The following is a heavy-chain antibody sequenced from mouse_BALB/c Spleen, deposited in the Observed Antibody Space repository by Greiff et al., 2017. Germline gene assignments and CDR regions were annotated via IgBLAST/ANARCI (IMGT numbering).Heavy chain of an antibody. V-gene: IGHV5-12-2*01. CDR3: ARHGTGRFAY. D-gene: IGHD4-1*01. CDR1: GFTFSSYT. Sequence: EVKLVESGGGLVQPGGSLKLSCAASGFTFSSYTMSWVRQTPEKRLEWVAYISNGGGSTYYPDTVKGRFTISRDNAKNTLYLQMSSLKSEDTAMYYCARHGTGRFAYWGQGTLGTVSA. J-gene: IGHJ3*01. CDR2: ISNGGGST.